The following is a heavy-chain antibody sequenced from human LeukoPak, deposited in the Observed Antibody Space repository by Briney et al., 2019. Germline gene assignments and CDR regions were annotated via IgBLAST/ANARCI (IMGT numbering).Heavy chain of an antibody. Sequence: GGSLRLSCAASGFTFDDYAMHWVRQAPGKGLEWVSLISWDGGSTYYADSVKGRFTISRDNAKNSLYLQMNSLRAEDTALYYCARSLGAVAGTPYYFNYWGQGTLVTVSS. CDR1: GFTFDDYA. D-gene: IGHD6-19*01. CDR3: ARSLGAVAGTPYYFNY. J-gene: IGHJ4*02. V-gene: IGHV3-43D*03. CDR2: ISWDGGST.